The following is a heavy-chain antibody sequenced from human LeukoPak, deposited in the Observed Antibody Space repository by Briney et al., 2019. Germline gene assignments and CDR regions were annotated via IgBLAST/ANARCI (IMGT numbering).Heavy chain of an antibody. CDR3: AREVMGRITIFGVVPNWFDP. V-gene: IGHV1-8*01. J-gene: IGHJ5*02. CDR2: MNPNSGNT. CDR1: GYTFTSYD. Sequence: ASVKVSCKASGYTFTSYDINWVRQATGQGLKWMGWMNPNSGNTGYAQKFQGRVTMTTDTSTSTAYMELRSLRSDDTAVYYCAREVMGRITIFGVVPNWFDPWGQGTLVTVSS. D-gene: IGHD3-3*01.